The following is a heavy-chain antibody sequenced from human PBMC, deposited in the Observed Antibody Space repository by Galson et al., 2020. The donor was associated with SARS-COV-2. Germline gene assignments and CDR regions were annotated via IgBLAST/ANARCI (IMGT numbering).Heavy chain of an antibody. V-gene: IGHV3-7*04. CDR3: ARDRGHYDGSGIRYDY. CDR2: IKQDGSEE. Sequence: QLGESLKISCVASGFTFSSNWMSWVRQAPGKGLEWVASIKQDGSEEYYVDSVKGRFSISRDNAQNSLYLQMNSLRVEDTGVYYCARDRGHYDGSGIRYDYWGQGTLVTVSS. D-gene: IGHD3-22*01. CDR1: GFTFSSNW. J-gene: IGHJ4*02.